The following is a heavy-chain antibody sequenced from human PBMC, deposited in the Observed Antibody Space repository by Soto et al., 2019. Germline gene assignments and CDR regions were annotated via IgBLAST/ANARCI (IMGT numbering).Heavy chain of an antibody. V-gene: IGHV4-59*08. CDR1: GGSIGSYY. CDR3: ARGGWRQIDY. D-gene: IGHD3-3*01. J-gene: IGHJ4*02. Sequence: QVQLQESGPGLVKPSETLSLTCSVSGGSIGSYYWSWIRQPPGKGLEWIGYIYYSGSTNYNPSLKSRVTIAVDTAKNPFPLTLSSVTAAAPAVYYCARGGWRQIDYWGQGTLVTVSS. CDR2: IYYSGST.